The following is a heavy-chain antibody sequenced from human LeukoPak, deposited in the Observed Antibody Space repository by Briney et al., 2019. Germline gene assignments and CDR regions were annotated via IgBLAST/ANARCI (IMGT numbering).Heavy chain of an antibody. CDR2: IHHSGNT. V-gene: IGHV4-4*02. CDR1: GDSVSSTYW. CDR3: ARDCGYDGYYCHGLDV. D-gene: IGHD5-12*01. J-gene: IGHJ6*04. Sequence: SETLSLTCTVSGDSVSSTYWWTWVRQPPGKGLEWIGEIHHSGNTNFNPSLKTRVTMSVDTSKNQFSLKLTSVAAADTAVYYCARDCGYDGYYCHGLDVWGEGTTVTVSS.